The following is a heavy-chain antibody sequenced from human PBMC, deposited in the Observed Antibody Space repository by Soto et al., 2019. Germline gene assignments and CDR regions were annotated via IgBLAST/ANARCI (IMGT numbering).Heavy chain of an antibody. CDR2: ISGSGGDT. D-gene: IGHD6-19*01. V-gene: IGHV3-23*01. CDR3: AKCAGSGWYPDY. J-gene: IGHJ4*02. Sequence: EVQLLESAGGLVQPGGSLSLSCAASGFTFSSYAMRWVRQAPGKGLEWVSAISGSGGDTYYADSVKSRFTISRDNSKNTQFMQLSGLKAEDTAVDYCAKCAGSGWYPDYWGQGTLVTVSS. CDR1: GFTFSSYA.